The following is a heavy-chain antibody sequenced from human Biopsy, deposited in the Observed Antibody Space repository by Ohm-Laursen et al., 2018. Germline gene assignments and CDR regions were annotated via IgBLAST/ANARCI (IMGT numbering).Heavy chain of an antibody. CDR3: ARATNSTGWPYYYFYGMDV. CDR2: VYYGGST. J-gene: IGHJ6*02. Sequence: SETLSLTCTVSGGSISSDYWSWIRQTPGKGLEWIGYVYYGGSTNYNPSLEGRVTISVDTSKNQFSLRLNSVTAADTAVYYCARATNSTGWPYYYFYGMDVWGQGTTVTVSS. CDR1: GGSISSDY. V-gene: IGHV4-59*01. D-gene: IGHD2/OR15-2a*01.